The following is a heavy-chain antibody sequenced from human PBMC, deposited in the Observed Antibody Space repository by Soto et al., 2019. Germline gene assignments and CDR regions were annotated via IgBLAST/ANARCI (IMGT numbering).Heavy chain of an antibody. CDR3: ARGNYYYGMDV. V-gene: IGHV3-48*03. CDR1: GISFDSYE. Sequence: EMQLAESGGGMVQPGGALRLSCAVSGISFDSYEMNWVRQAPGKGLEWVSDISNSGGTTHYADSVKGRFTISRDNAKNSLYLQMNSLRAEDTAVYYCARGNYYYGMDVW. J-gene: IGHJ6*01. CDR2: ISNSGGTT.